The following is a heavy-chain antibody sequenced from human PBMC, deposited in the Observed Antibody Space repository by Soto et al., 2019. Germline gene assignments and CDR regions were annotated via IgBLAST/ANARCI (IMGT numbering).Heavy chain of an antibody. CDR3: ATDLGYYDSSGYDY. Sequence: ASVKVSCKVSGYTLTELSMHWVRQAPGKGLEWMGGLDPEDGETIYAQKFQGRVTMTEDTSTDTAYMELSSLRSEDTAVYYCATDLGYYDSSGYDYWGQGTLVTVSS. V-gene: IGHV1-24*01. D-gene: IGHD3-22*01. CDR2: LDPEDGET. J-gene: IGHJ4*02. CDR1: GYTLTELS.